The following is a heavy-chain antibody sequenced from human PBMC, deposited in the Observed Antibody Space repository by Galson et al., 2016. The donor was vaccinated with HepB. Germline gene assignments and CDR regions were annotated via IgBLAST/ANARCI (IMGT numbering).Heavy chain of an antibody. D-gene: IGHD3-16*01. J-gene: IGHJ4*02. CDR3: AKYTEGDYRRFDD. CDR2: IRGRGCGT. V-gene: IGHV3-23*01. Sequence: SLRLSCAASGFRFTSYVMSWVRQPPGKGLEWVSSIRGRGCGTFEADSVKGRFTISRDNSRNTVYLHLNRVTAEDAGLYFCAKYTEGDYRRFDDWGQGTLVTVSS. CDR1: GFRFTSYV.